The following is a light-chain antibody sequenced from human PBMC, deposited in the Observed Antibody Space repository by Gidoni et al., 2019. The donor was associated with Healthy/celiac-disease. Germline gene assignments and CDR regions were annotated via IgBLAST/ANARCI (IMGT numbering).Light chain of an antibody. CDR3: KQYNNWPQT. V-gene: IGKV3-15*01. CDR1: QSVSNN. CDR2: GAS. J-gene: IGKJ1*01. Sequence: EIVMTQSPATLSVSPGERATLSCRASQSVSNNLAWYQQKPGQAPRLLIYGASTRATGIPDRFSGSGSGTEFTLKISSLQSEDFAVYYCKQYNNWPQTFGQGTKVEIK.